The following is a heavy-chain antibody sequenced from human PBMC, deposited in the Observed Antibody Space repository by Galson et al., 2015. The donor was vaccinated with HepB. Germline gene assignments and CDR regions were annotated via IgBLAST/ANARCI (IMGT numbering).Heavy chain of an antibody. CDR3: AKGEYSSSWPYYYGMDV. CDR2: ISYDGSNK. CDR1: GFTFSSYG. D-gene: IGHD6-13*01. J-gene: IGHJ6*02. Sequence: SLRLSCAASGFTFSSYGMHWVRQAPGKGLEWVAVISYDGSNKYYADSVKGRFTISRDNSKNTLHLQMNSLRAEDTAVYYCAKGEYSSSWPYYYGMDVWGQGTTVTVSS. V-gene: IGHV3-30*18.